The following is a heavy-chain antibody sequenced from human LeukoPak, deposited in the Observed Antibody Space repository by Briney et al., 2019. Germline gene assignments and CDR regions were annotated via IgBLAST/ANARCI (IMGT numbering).Heavy chain of an antibody. CDR2: ISRSGDST. J-gene: IGHJ4*02. V-gene: IGHV3-23*01. Sequence: GGSLRLSCAASGFTFSSYAMTWVRQAPGKGLEWVSTISRSGDSTYYADSVKGRFTISRDNSKNTLYLQMNSLRAEDTAVYYCASIVVTTIKGGFDYWGQGTLVTVSS. CDR3: ASIVVTTIKGGFDY. CDR1: GFTFSSYA. D-gene: IGHD5-12*01.